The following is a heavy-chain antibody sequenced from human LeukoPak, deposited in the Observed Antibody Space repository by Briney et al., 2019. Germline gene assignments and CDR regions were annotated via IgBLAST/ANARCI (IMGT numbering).Heavy chain of an antibody. CDR1: GYTFTGYY. V-gene: IGHV1-2*02. CDR2: INPNSGGT. J-gene: IGHJ4*02. Sequence: ASVKVSCKASGYTFTGYYMHWVRQAPGQGLEWMGWINPNSGGTNYAQKFQGKVTMTRDTSISTAYMELSRLRSDDTAVYYCARGIGAARRGTYFDYWGQGTLVTVSS. D-gene: IGHD6-6*01. CDR3: ARGIGAARRGTYFDY.